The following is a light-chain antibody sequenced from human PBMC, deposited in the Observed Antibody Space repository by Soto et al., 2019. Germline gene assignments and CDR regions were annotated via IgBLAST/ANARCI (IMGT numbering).Light chain of an antibody. J-gene: IGLJ2*01. CDR1: SSNIGTYT. CDR2: SNN. Sequence: QSVLTQPPSASGTPGQRVTISCSGSSSNIGTYTVNWYQQVPGTAPKLLIYSNNQRPSGVPDRFSGSKSGTSASLAISGLQSEYEADYYCAAWDASLNGVIFGGGTKVTVL. CDR3: AAWDASLNGVI. V-gene: IGLV1-44*01.